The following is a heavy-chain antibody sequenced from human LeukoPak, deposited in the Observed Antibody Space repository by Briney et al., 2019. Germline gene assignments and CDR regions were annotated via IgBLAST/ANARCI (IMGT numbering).Heavy chain of an antibody. CDR2: INHSGST. J-gene: IGHJ3*02. D-gene: IGHD2-15*01. CDR3: ARDPGKYCSGGSCYPRWAFDI. Sequence: PSETLSLTCAVYGGSFSGYYWSWIRQPPGKGLEWIGEINHSGSTNYNPSLKSRVTISVDTSKNQFSLKLSSVTAADTAVYYCARDPGKYCSGGSCYPRWAFDIWGQGTMVTVSS. V-gene: IGHV4-34*01. CDR1: GGSFSGYY.